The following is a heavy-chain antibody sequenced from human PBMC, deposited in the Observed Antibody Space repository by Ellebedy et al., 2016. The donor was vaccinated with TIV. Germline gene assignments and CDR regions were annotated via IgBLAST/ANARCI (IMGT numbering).Heavy chain of an antibody. V-gene: IGHV3-30*02. D-gene: IGHD7-27*01. CDR2: RRHDGSDK. CDR1: GFTFSSFG. Sequence: PGGSLRLSCAASGFTFSSFGMHWVRQAPGKGLEWVAFRRHDGSDKYYADSVKGRFTISGYNFENTLYLQMNSLTAEDTAVYYCAKDLGSDFDSWGQGTLVTVSS. J-gene: IGHJ4*02. CDR3: AKDLGSDFDS.